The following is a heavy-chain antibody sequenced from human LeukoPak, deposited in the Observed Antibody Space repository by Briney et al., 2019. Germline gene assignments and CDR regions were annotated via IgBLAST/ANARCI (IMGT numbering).Heavy chain of an antibody. J-gene: IGHJ4*02. D-gene: IGHD6-13*01. CDR3: AKDRRRTAAAGLDC. Sequence: HTGGTLRLSCAASGFTFSSYGMSWVRQAPGKGLEWVSAISGSGGSTYYADSVKGRFTISRDNSKNTLYLQMNSLRAEDTAVYYCAKDRRRTAAAGLDCWGQGTLVTVSS. V-gene: IGHV3-23*01. CDR2: ISGSGGST. CDR1: GFTFSSYG.